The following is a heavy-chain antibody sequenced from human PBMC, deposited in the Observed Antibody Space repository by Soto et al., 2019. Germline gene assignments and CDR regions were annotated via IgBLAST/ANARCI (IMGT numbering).Heavy chain of an antibody. V-gene: IGHV3-23*01. CDR3: AKDFYSTSYSTSSFSAFDF. CDR1: GFSFSTNA. CDR2: IRASGGNT. Sequence: EVQLLESGGGLVQPGGYLRLSCAASGFSFSTNAMSWVRQAPGKGLEWVSGIRASGGNTYYADSLKGRFTISRDNSKNSLYLQMNSLTAGDTAVYYCAKDFYSTSYSTSSFSAFDFWGRGTVVTVSS. D-gene: IGHD6-6*01. J-gene: IGHJ3*01.